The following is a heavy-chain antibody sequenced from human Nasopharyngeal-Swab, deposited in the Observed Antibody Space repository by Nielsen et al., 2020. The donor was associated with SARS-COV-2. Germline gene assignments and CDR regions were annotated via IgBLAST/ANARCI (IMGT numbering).Heavy chain of an antibody. CDR1: GYSFTSYW. J-gene: IGHJ6*03. CDR3: ARQGAVAGYYYYYMDV. Sequence: GESLKISCKGSGYSFTSYWIGWVRQMPGKGLEWMGIIYPGDSDTRYSPSFQGQVTISADKSISTAYLQWSSLKASDTATYYCARQGAVAGYYYYYMDVWGKGTTVTVSS. CDR2: IYPGDSDT. V-gene: IGHV5-51*01. D-gene: IGHD6-19*01.